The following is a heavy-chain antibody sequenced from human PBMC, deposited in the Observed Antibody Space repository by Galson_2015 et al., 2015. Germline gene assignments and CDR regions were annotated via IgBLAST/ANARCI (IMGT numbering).Heavy chain of an antibody. CDR2: IKQDGNER. CDR1: GFGLSSYW. Sequence: SLRLSCAASGFGLSSYWMIWVRQAPGKGLEWVANIKQDGNERYYADSVKGRFTIFRDNAKNLLYLQMNNLRVEDTAVYYCARRGPSPDWGQGTLVTVSS. D-gene: IGHD3-10*01. CDR3: ARRGPSPD. J-gene: IGHJ4*02. V-gene: IGHV3-7*01.